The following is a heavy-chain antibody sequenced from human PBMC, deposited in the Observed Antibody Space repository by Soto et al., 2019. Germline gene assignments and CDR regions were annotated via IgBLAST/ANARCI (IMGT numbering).Heavy chain of an antibody. V-gene: IGHV1-69*01. CDR2: IIPIIGTP. Sequence: QVRLVQSGAEVKKPGSSVKVSCTASGGTFRNHVFNWVRQAPGQGLEWMGGIIPIIGTPNYAQKFQGRVTITADASTSTVYLEVSSMRSQNTAVYYCARDLEFRDGNISHLDYWGQGTLVTVSS. J-gene: IGHJ4*02. CDR1: GGTFRNHV. D-gene: IGHD3-10*01. CDR3: ARDLEFRDGNISHLDY.